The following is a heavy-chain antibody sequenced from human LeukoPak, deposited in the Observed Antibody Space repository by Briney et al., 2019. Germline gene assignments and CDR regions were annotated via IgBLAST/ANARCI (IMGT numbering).Heavy chain of an antibody. D-gene: IGHD3-10*01. CDR1: GFTFNRHW. J-gene: IGHJ4*02. V-gene: IGHV3-74*01. CDR3: AREDHGSGSFLY. CDR2: ISPDGYIT. Sequence: GGSLRLSCAASGFTFNRHWMHWVRQTPGKGLVWLARISPDGYITTYADAVKGRFTISRDNARNTLDLQMTSLRPEDTAVYFCAREDHGSGSFLYWGQGTLVTVSS.